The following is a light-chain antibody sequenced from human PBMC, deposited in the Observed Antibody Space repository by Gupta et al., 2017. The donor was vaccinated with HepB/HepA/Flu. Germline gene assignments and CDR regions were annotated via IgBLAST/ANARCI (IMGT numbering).Light chain of an antibody. V-gene: IGLV4-69*01. CDR2: VNSDGRH. Sequence: QLVLTQSPSASASLGASVKLTCTLNSGHSRDPIAWHQHQPEKGPRYLMRVNSDGRHTKGDGITDRFSGSSSGAERYLTISSLQAEDEADYYCQTWGTDIVVFGGGTKLTVL. CDR3: QTWGTDIVV. CDR1: SGHSRDP. J-gene: IGLJ2*01.